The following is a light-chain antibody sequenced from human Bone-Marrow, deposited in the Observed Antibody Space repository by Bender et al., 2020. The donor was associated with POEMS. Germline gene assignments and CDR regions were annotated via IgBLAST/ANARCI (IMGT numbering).Light chain of an antibody. J-gene: IGLJ2*01. V-gene: IGLV2-11*01. Sequence: QSALTQPRSVSGSPGQSVTISCTGTSSDVGGYDSVSWYQQHPGKAPKLMIYDVSKRPSGVPDRFSGSKSGITASLTISGLQAEDEAYYYCCSYAGSYTLVFGGGTKVTVL. CDR3: CSYAGSYTLV. CDR2: DVS. CDR1: SSDVGGYDS.